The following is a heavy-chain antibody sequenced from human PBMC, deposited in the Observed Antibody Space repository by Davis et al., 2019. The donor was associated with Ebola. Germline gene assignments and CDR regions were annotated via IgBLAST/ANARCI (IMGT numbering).Heavy chain of an antibody. Sequence: SGPTLVKPTQTLTLTCTFSGFSLSTSGMCVSWIRQPPGKALEWLARIDWDDDKYYITSLKTRLTISKDTSKNQVVLTMTNMDPVDTATYYCARMRGYFGSSGSYWAYYFDYWGQGALVTVSS. J-gene: IGHJ4*02. CDR3: ARMRGYFGSSGSYWAYYFDY. CDR2: IDWDDDK. V-gene: IGHV2-70*11. D-gene: IGHD3-22*01. CDR1: GFSLSTSGMC.